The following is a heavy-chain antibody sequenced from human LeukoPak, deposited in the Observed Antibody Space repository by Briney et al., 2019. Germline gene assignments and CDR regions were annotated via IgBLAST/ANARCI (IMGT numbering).Heavy chain of an antibody. V-gene: IGHV1-69*06. J-gene: IGHJ5*02. CDR1: GGTFSSYA. CDR3: AKSGAVTRYYNWFDP. D-gene: IGHD4-17*01. CDR2: IIPIFGTA. Sequence: GASVKVSCKASGGTFSSYAISWVRQAPGQGLEWMGGIIPIFGTANYAQKFQGRVTITADKSTSTAYMELSSLRSEDTAIYYCAKSGAVTRYYNWFDPWGQGTLVTVSS.